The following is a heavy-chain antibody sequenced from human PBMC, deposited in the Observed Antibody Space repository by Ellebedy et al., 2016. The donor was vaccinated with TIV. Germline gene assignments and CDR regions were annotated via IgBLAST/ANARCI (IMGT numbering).Heavy chain of an antibody. D-gene: IGHD6-13*01. CDR3: ARSLRGGYSNSWGVPPLDF. J-gene: IGHJ4*02. CDR1: GFTFSDWS. Sequence: PGGSLRLSCAGSGFTFSDWSMNWVRQAPGKGLEWISYISSTSSIIYYADSVKGRFTISRDNAKFSLYLQMNSLRDDDTAVYYCARSLRGGYSNSWGVPPLDFWGQGTLVTGSS. V-gene: IGHV3-48*02. CDR2: ISSTSSII.